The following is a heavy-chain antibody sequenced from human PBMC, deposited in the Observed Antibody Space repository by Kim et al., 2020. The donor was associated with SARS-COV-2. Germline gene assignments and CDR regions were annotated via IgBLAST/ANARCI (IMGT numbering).Heavy chain of an antibody. V-gene: IGHV3-11*01. CDR1: GFTFSDYY. CDR3: ARDRLRIVATISHNYYYYYGMDV. J-gene: IGHJ6*02. Sequence: GGSLRLSCAASGFTFSDYYMSWIRQAPGKGLEWVSYISSSGSTIYYADSVKGRFTISRDNAKNSLYLQMNSLRAEDTAVYYCARDRLRIVATISHNYYYYYGMDVWGQGTTVTVSS. D-gene: IGHD5-12*01. CDR2: ISSSGSTI.